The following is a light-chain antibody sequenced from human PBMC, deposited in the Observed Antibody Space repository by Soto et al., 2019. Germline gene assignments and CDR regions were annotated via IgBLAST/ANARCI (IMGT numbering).Light chain of an antibody. Sequence: EIVLTQSPATLSLSPGERATLSCRASQSVSTYLAWYQQTPGRPPRLLIYDASKRAPGIPARFSGSGSGTDFTLTVSSRDPEDFAVYYCQQSSNWQGTFGRGTRVDIK. CDR1: QSVSTY. CDR3: QQSSNWQGT. CDR2: DAS. V-gene: IGKV3-11*01. J-gene: IGKJ1*01.